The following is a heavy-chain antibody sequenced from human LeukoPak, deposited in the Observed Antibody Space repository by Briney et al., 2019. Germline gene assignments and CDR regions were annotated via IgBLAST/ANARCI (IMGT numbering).Heavy chain of an antibody. V-gene: IGHV4-59*08. CDR2: IYYSGST. J-gene: IGHJ4*02. Sequence: SETLSLTCTVSGGSISSYYWRWIRQPPGKGLEWIGYIYYSGSTNYNPSLKSRVTISVDTSKNQFSLKLSSVTAADTAVYYCARRGDSGYDQLDYWGQGTLVTVSS. D-gene: IGHD5-12*01. CDR1: GGSISSYY. CDR3: ARRGDSGYDQLDY.